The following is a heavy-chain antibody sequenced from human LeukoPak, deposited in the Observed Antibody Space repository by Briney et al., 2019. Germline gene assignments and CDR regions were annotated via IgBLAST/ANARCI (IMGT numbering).Heavy chain of an antibody. J-gene: IGHJ4*02. CDR2: ISSSSSYT. CDR3: SGDPLPGPPYFDS. CDR1: GFTFSDYY. Sequence: GGSLRLSCAASGFTFSDYYMSWIRQAPGKGLEWVSYISSSSSYTNYADSVKGRFTISRDNAKNSLYLQMNSLRAEDTAVYYCSGDPLPGPPYFDSWGQGTLFTVPS. V-gene: IGHV3-11*06. D-gene: IGHD3-10*01.